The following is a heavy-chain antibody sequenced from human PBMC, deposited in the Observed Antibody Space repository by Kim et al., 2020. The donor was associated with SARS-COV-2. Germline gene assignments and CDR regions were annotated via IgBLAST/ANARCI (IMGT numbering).Heavy chain of an antibody. J-gene: IGHJ4*02. CDR1: GFTFSSSG. CDR3: AKGGSGWSFFD. D-gene: IGHD6-19*01. CDR2: ISYDASHK. Sequence: GGSLRLSCAASGFTFSSSGMHWVRQSPGRGLEWVAVISYDASHKYYADSVRGRFTISRYNSKNTLCLEMNSLRAEDTAMYHCAKGGSGWSFFDWGQGTLV. V-gene: IGHV3-30*18.